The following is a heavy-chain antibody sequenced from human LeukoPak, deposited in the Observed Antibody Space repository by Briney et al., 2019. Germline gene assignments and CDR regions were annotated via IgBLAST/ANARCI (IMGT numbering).Heavy chain of an antibody. Sequence: PGGSLRLSCAASGFTFSSYAMSWVRQAPGKGLEWVSTISGSGSSTYYADSVKGRFTISRDNSKNTLYLQMNSLRAEDTAVYYCAKDLGSSSPYYFDYWGQGTLVTVSS. J-gene: IGHJ4*02. V-gene: IGHV3-23*01. CDR3: AKDLGSSSPYYFDY. CDR2: ISGSGSST. CDR1: GFTFSSYA. D-gene: IGHD6-6*01.